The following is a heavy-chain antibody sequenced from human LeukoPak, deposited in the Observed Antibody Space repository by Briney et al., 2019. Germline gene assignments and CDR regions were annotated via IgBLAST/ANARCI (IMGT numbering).Heavy chain of an antibody. CDR3: AKGYGWEASYYYYYMDV. J-gene: IGHJ6*03. V-gene: IGHV3-23*01. CDR2: ISGSGGST. CDR1: GFTFSNYV. D-gene: IGHD1-26*01. Sequence: GGSLRLSRAASGFTFSNYVMSWVRQAPGKGLEWVSAISGSGGSTYYADSVKGRFTISRDNSKNTLYLQMNSLRAEDTAVYYCAKGYGWEASYYYYYMDVWGKGTTVTISS.